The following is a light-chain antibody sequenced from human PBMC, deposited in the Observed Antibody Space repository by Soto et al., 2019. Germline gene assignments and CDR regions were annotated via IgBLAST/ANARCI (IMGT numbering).Light chain of an antibody. V-gene: IGLV3-21*01. Sequence: SYELTQPPSVSVAPGKTASVACGGSNIGSKSVHWYQKKSGQAPVLVMYYDSDRPSGIPERFSGSNSGNTATLPISRVEAGDEDDYYCQGWDIRSGHVVFGGGTKLTVL. CDR3: QGWDIRSGHVV. J-gene: IGLJ3*02. CDR2: YDS. CDR1: NIGSKS.